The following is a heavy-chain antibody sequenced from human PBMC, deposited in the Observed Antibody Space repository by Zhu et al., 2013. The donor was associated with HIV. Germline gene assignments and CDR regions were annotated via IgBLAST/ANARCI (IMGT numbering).Heavy chain of an antibody. J-gene: IGHJ3*02. V-gene: IGHV4-34*11. CDR2: ISYNGGP. CDR1: GGSFSGYY. Sequence: QVQLQQWGAGLLKPSETLSLTCAVYGGSFSGYYWSWIRQPPGKGLEWIGYISYNGGPNYNPSLKSRVTISVDTSKNQFSLKLSSVTAADTAVYYCGRVLGAFDIWGQGTMVTVSS. D-gene: IGHD1-26*01. CDR3: GRVLGAFDI.